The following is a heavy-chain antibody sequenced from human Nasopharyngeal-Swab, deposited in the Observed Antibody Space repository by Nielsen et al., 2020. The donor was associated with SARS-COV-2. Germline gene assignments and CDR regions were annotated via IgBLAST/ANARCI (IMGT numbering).Heavy chain of an antibody. V-gene: IGHV3-21*01. CDR1: GFTFSSYS. J-gene: IGHJ3*02. CDR2: ITSGSSYI. D-gene: IGHD3-3*01. CDR3: ARGYDFRSGSNAFDI. Sequence: GESLKISCAASGFTFSSYSMNWVRQAPGEGLEWVSSITSGSSYIYYADSVKGRFTISRDNAKSSLFLQMNSLRAEDTAVYYCARGYDFRSGSNAFDIWGQGTMVTVSS.